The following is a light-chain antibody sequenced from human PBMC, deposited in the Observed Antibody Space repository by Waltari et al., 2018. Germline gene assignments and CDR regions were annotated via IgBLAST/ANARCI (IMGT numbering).Light chain of an antibody. J-gene: IGLJ3*02. CDR3: LTWHSSAWV. CDR1: RAINVPTYR. V-gene: IGLV5-45*03. Sequence: QAVLTQPSFLSASPGASASLPCTLHRAINVPTYRLHRSHQKPGSPPPYLLRYKSDSDNQRGSGVPSRFSGSKDASANAGILLISGLQSEDEADYYCLTWHSSAWVFGGGTKLTVL. CDR2: YKSDSDN.